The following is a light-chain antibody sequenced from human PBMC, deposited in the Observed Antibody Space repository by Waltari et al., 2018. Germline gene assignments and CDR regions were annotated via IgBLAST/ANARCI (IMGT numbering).Light chain of an antibody. CDR2: DAS. Sequence: EIVLTQSPATLSLSPGERATLSCRASQSVSTYLAWYQHKPGQAPRLLIYDASNRAPGIPARLSGSGSGTDFTLTISSLEPDDFAVYYCQQRTNGPPVTFGQGTRLDLK. CDR3: QQRTNGPPVT. J-gene: IGKJ5*01. V-gene: IGKV3-11*01. CDR1: QSVSTY.